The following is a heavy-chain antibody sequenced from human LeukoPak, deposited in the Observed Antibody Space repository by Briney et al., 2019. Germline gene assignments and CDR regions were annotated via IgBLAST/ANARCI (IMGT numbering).Heavy chain of an antibody. Sequence: RASVKVSCKASGYTFTGYYLHWVRQAPEQGLEWMGWIYRNSGATKYAQKFQGRVTMTRDTSISTAYMELSGLRSDDTAVYYCGTLLSNGPFDYWGQGSLVTVSS. CDR2: IYRNSGAT. CDR1: GYTFTGYY. CDR3: GTLLSNGPFDY. J-gene: IGHJ4*02. V-gene: IGHV1-2*02.